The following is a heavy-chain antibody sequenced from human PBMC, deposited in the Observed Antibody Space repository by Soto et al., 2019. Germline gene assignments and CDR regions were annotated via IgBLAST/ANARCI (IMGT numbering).Heavy chain of an antibody. CDR2: INGPGSST. V-gene: IGHV3-74*01. J-gene: IGHJ4*02. CDR3: AKLGRQQLPRGYFDY. D-gene: IGHD6-13*01. CDR1: AFTFSSDW. Sequence: PGGSLRLSCPASAFTFSSDWMHWVRQAPTKRQEWVSRINGPGSSTYYAHSVKGRFTISTHNSQNTLYLHMISLNASDTAVYYCAKLGRQQLPRGYFDYGGQGTLVTVSS.